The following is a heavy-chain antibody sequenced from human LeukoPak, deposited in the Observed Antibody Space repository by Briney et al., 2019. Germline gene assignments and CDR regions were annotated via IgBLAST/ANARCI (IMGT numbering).Heavy chain of an antibody. J-gene: IGHJ4*02. CDR3: ARGLSDTVLHFDY. D-gene: IGHD4-17*01. Sequence: ASVKVSCKASGYSFTSFDINWVRQATGQGLEWLGWMNPDNGNTGFAQNFQGRVTMTRNTSISTAYMELSSLRSDDTAVYYCARGLSDTVLHFDYWGQGTLLTVSS. V-gene: IGHV1-8*01. CDR2: MNPDNGNT. CDR1: GYSFTSFD.